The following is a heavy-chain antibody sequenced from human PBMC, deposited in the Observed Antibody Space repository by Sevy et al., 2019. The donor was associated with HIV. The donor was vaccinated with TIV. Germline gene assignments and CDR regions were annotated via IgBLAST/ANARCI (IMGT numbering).Heavy chain of an antibody. D-gene: IGHD6-19*01. CDR1: EFMFSTYA. CDR2: ISYDGSSH. J-gene: IGHJ4*02. Sequence: GGSLRLSCAASEFMFSTYAMHWVRQAPGKGLEWVAVISYDGSSHYYADPVKGRFTISRDNSKNTLFLQMNSLRLEDTAFYYCARDAGYSTDWYPSDYWDQGTLVTVSS. CDR3: ARDAGYSTDWYPSDY. V-gene: IGHV3-30-3*01.